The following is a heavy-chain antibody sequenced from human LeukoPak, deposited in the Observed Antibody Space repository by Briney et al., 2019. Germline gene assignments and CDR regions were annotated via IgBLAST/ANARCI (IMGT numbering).Heavy chain of an antibody. CDR2: INPNSGGT. CDR1: GGTFSSYA. Sequence: ASVKVSCKASGGTFSSYAISWVRQAPGQGLEWMGWINPNSGGTNYAQKFQGRVTMTRDTSISTAYMELSRLRSDDTAVYYCARDAEYYDFWSGLSRDYYYYYMDVWGKGTTVTVSS. CDR3: ARDAEYYDFWSGLSRDYYYYYMDV. J-gene: IGHJ6*03. D-gene: IGHD3-3*01. V-gene: IGHV1-2*02.